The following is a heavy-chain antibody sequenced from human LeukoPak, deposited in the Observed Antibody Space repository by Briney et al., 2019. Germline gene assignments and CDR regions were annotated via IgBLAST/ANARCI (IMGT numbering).Heavy chain of an antibody. CDR2: ICYSGST. V-gene: IGHV4-31*03. D-gene: IGHD4-17*01. Sequence: PSETLSLTCTVSGGSISSGGYYWSWIRQHPGKGVEWIGYICYSGSTNYNPSLKSRVTISVDTSKNQLSLKLSSVTAADTAVYYCARGSLAPYMTSVTTGYYYYGMDVWGQGTTVTVSS. CDR1: GGSISSGGYY. J-gene: IGHJ6*02. CDR3: ARGSLAPYMTSVTTGYYYYGMDV.